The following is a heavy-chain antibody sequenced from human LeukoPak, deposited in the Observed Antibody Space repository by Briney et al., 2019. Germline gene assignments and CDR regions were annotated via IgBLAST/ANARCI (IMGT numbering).Heavy chain of an antibody. CDR3: TTGDRGWQDY. J-gene: IGHJ4*02. D-gene: IGHD6-19*01. CDR1: GLSFSNAW. V-gene: IGHV3-15*01. CDR2: IKRNTDTGTT. Sequence: GGSLRLSCAASGLSFSNAWMSWVRPAPGTGLEWVAHIKRNTDTGTTNYAASVAGRFTVSRDDSKNTLYLQMNSLKVEDTAVYYCTTGDRGWQDYWGQGTLVTVSS.